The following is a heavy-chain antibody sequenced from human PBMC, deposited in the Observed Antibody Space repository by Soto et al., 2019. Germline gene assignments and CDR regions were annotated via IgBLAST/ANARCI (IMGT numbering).Heavy chain of an antibody. J-gene: IGHJ6*02. CDR1: GFTFSSYW. D-gene: IGHD5-12*01. CDR3: ARDYGPYGGSFGTSGMDV. CDR2: IKQDGSEK. Sequence: GGSLRLSCAASGFTFSSYWMSWVRQAPGKGLEWVANIKQDGSEKYYVDSAKGRFTISRDNAKNSLYLQMNSLRAEDTAVYYCARDYGPYGGSFGTSGMDVWGQGTTVTVSS. V-gene: IGHV3-7*01.